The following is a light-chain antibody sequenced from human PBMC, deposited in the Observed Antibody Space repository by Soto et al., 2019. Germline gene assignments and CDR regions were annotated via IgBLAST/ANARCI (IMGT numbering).Light chain of an antibody. V-gene: IGKV3-15*01. CDR2: GAS. Sequence: EIVMTQSPATLSVSPGERATLSCRASQSVRSSSLAWYQQKPGQAPSLLIYGASTRATGIPARFSGSGSGTEFTLTINSLQSEDFGVYYCQQYSNSPLTFGGGTKVDIK. CDR3: QQYSNSPLT. J-gene: IGKJ4*01. CDR1: QSVRSSS.